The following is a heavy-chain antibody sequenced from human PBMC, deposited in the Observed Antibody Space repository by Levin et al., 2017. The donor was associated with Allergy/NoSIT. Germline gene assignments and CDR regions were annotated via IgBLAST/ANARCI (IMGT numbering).Heavy chain of an antibody. CDR3: ASVESIDY. J-gene: IGHJ4*02. Sequence: GGSLRLSCTVSGLNFVHYSMNWVRQAPGKGLEWISFISSGGGTTSYADSVRGRFTVSRDNDKNTLSLQMNSLRVEDTAVYYCASVESIDYWGQGTLVTVSS. CDR2: ISSGGGTT. D-gene: IGHD5/OR15-5a*01. V-gene: IGHV3-48*04. CDR1: GLNFVHYS.